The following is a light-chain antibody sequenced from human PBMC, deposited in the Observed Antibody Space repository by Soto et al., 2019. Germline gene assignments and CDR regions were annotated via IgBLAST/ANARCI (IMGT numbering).Light chain of an antibody. CDR2: GAV. Sequence: SVMTHSPESMALSLGERATITCKSSQSLLFTSNNKNYLAWYQQEPGKAPKLLIYGAVTLRSGVPSRFSGSGSGTDFTLTITSLQTEDFATYYCQQSYKTPPTLGRGTKVDIK. J-gene: IGKJ1*01. CDR3: QQSYKTPPT. CDR1: QSLLFTSNNKNY. V-gene: IGKV4-1*01.